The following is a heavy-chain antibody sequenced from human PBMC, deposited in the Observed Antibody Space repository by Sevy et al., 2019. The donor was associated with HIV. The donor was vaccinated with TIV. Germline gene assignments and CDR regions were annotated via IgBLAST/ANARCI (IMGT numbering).Heavy chain of an antibody. CDR2: ISFDGSSQ. CDR3: VFNTVTTLRFDY. V-gene: IGHV3-30*03. CDR1: GLTFSRYG. J-gene: IGHJ4*02. D-gene: IGHD4-4*01. Sequence: GGSLRLSCAASGLTFSRYGMHWVRQPPGKGLDWVAVISFDGSSQYYADSVKGRLTVSPDNSRKTVSLQMTGLRVEDTAVYYWVFNTVTTLRFDYWGQGTVVTVSS.